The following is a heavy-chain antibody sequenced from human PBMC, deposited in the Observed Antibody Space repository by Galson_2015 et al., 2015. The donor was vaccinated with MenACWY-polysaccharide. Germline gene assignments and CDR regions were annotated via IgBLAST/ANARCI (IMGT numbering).Heavy chain of an antibody. J-gene: IGHJ6*02. V-gene: IGHV3-23*01. CDR2: ISGRGGST. Sequence: SLRLSCAASGFTFTSYAMNWVRQAPGKGLEWVSAISGRGGSTYYADSVKGRFTISRDNSKNTLYLQMNSLRAEDTAVYYCAKEHYSNYDYGMDVWVQGTRGTVSS. D-gene: IGHD4-11*01. CDR1: GFTFTSYA. CDR3: AKEHYSNYDYGMDV.